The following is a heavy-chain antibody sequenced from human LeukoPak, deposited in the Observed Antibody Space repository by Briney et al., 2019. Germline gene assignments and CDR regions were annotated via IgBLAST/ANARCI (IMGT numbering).Heavy chain of an antibody. V-gene: IGHV3-74*01. D-gene: IGHD4-17*01. CDR3: ARANGDLWVDY. J-gene: IGHJ4*02. CDR1: GFTFSSYW. CDR2: INSDGRST. Sequence: PGGSLRLSCAASGFTFSSYWMHWVRQAPGKGLVWVSRINSDGRSTIYADSVKGRFTISRDNARNTLYLQMNSLGAEDTAVYYCARANGDLWVDYWGQGTLVTVSS.